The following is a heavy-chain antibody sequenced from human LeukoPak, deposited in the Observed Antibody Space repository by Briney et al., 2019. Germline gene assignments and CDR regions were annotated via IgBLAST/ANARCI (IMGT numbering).Heavy chain of an antibody. CDR2: ISYDGSNK. V-gene: IGHV3-30-3*01. J-gene: IGHJ4*02. Sequence: GGSLRLSCAASGFTFSSYAMHWVRQAPGKGLECVAVISYDGSNKYYADSVKGRFTISRDNSKNTLYLQMNSLRAEDTAVYYCARDGYYYDSSGYYYIDYWGQGTLVTVSS. CDR3: ARDGYYYDSSGYYYIDY. D-gene: IGHD3-22*01. CDR1: GFTFSSYA.